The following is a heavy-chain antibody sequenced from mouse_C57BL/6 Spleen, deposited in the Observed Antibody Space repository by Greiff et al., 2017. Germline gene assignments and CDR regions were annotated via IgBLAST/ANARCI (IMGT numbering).Heavy chain of an antibody. CDR1: GFTFSSHA. CDR3: ARVYDDYYGYFDY. V-gene: IGHV5S21*01. D-gene: IGHD2-3*01. J-gene: IGHJ2*01. CDR2: ISSGGDYI. Sequence: VESGEGLVKPGGSLKLSCAASGFTFSSHAMSWVRQTPEKRLEWVAYISSGGDYIYYADTVKGRFPISRDNARNTLYLQMSSLKSEDTAMYYCARVYDDYYGYFDYWGQGTTLTVSS.